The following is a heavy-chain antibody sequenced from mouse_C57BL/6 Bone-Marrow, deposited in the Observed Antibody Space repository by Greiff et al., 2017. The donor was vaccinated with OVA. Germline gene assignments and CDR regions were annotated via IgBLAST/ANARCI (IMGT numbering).Heavy chain of an antibody. CDR2: ISSGSSTI. V-gene: IGHV5-17*01. CDR1: GFTFSDYG. D-gene: IGHD2-4*01. CDR3: AVLRRVDY. Sequence: EVNLVESGGGLVKPGGSLKLSCAASGFTFSDYGMHWVRQAPEKGLEWVAYISSGSSTIYYADTVKGRFTISRDNAKNTLFLQMTSLRAEDTAMYYCAVLRRVDYWGQGTTLTVSS. J-gene: IGHJ2*01.